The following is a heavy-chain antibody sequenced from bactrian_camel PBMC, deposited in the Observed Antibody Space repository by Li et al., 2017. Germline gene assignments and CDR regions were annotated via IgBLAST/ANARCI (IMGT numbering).Heavy chain of an antibody. CDR3: AVDSSFVTCD. V-gene: IGHV3S6*01. CDR1: GATAGRHC. J-gene: IGHJ4*01. Sequence: HVQLVESGGGSVRTGGSLRLSCAASGATAGRHCMAWFRQVPGKEREGVAAIYRHGDFTYYGDSVRGRFTIAQDNAKTTAYLQMDNLKPEDTAVYYCAVDSSFVTCDGAQGTQVTVS. D-gene: IGHD7*01. CDR2: IYRHGDFT.